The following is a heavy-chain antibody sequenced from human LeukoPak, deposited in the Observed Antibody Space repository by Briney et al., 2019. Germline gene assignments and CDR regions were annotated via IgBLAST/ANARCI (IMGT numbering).Heavy chain of an antibody. CDR1: GFTFKYAW. D-gene: IGHD3-10*01. V-gene: IGHV3-15*01. CDR3: TCGDRLRPIDFDY. Sequence: GGSLRLSCAASGFTFKYAWMSWVRQAPGKGLQWVGRIKGKTDGETTDYAAPVKGRFTISRDDSKNTLYLQMSGLKTDDTAVYYCTCGDRLRPIDFDYWGQGTLVTVSS. CDR2: IKGKTDGETT. J-gene: IGHJ4*02.